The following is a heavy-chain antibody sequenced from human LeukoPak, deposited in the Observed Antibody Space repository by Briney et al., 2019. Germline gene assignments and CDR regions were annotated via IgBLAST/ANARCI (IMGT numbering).Heavy chain of an antibody. J-gene: IGHJ4*02. CDR3: AREEWLRFNGY. D-gene: IGHD5-12*01. V-gene: IGHV3-48*01. CDR2: ISSSSSTI. CDR1: GFTFSSYS. Sequence: PGGSLRLSCAASGFTFSSYSMNWVRQAPGKGLEWVSYISSSSSTIYYADSVKGRFTTFRDNAKNSLYLQMNSLRAEDTAVYYCAREEWLRFNGYWGQGTLVTVSS.